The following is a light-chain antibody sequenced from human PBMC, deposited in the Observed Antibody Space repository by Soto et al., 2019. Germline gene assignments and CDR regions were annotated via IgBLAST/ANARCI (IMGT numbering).Light chain of an antibody. CDR2: WAS. J-gene: IGKJ3*01. CDR1: QSVLYSSNHENY. CDR3: HQYYSPPFT. V-gene: IGKV4-1*01. Sequence: DIVMTQSPDSLAVSLGERATINCKSSQSVLYSSNHENYLAWYQQKTGQPPKRLIYWASSRESGVPDRFSGSGSGTEFTLTISSLQAEDVAVYYCHQYYSPPFTFGPGTKVDIK.